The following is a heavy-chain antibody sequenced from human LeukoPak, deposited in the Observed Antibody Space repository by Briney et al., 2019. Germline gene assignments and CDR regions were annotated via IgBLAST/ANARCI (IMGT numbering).Heavy chain of an antibody. V-gene: IGHV3-23*01. CDR1: GFTFSTYA. J-gene: IGHJ4*02. Sequence: GGSLRLSCAASGFTFSTYAMSWVRQAPGKGLEWVSAVTVSGRGGSTYYADSVKGRFTISRDNAKNSLYLQMNSLRVEDTAVYYCAIITVTLDYWGQGTLVTVSS. CDR2: VSGRGGST. D-gene: IGHD4-17*01. CDR3: AIITVTLDY.